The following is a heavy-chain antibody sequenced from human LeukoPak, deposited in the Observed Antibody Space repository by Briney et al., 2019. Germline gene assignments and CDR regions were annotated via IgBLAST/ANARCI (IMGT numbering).Heavy chain of an antibody. CDR3: ARWYCSGGSCYPALVRYGLDV. CDR2: ISWNSGTI. D-gene: IGHD2-15*01. CDR1: GFTFNDYA. V-gene: IGHV3-9*01. J-gene: IGHJ6*02. Sequence: PGRSLRLSCAASGFTFNDYAMHWVRQTPGKGLEWVSGISWNSGTIGYADSVKGRFTISRDNAKNSLYLQMNSLRTEDTALYYCARWYCSGGSCYPALVRYGLDVWGQGTTVTVSS.